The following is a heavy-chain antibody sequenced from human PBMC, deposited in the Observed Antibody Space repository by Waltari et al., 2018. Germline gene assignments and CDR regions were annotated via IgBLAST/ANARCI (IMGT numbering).Heavy chain of an antibody. V-gene: IGHV1-18*01. CDR3: ARQADILLWFGELSL. CDR2: ISPYNGNT. D-gene: IGHD3-10*01. J-gene: IGHJ4*02. CDR1: GYTFISYG. Sequence: QVQLLQSTTEVKKPGASVTVSCKASGYTFISYGISWVRQAPGQGLEWMGWISPYNGNTNYSQKFQGRVTMTTDTSTTTAYMELRSLRSDDTAVYYCARQADILLWFGELSLWGQGTVVIVSS.